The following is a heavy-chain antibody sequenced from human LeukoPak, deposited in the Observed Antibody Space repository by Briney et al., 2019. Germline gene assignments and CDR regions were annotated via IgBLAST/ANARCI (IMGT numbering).Heavy chain of an antibody. V-gene: IGHV4-59*12. CDR2: IHYSGST. J-gene: IGHJ4*02. CDR1: GGSISSYY. Sequence: SETLSLTCTVSGGSISSYYWSWIRQPPGKRLEWIGYIHYSGSTNYNPSLKSRVTISVDTSKNQFSLKLSSVTAADTAVYYCARGVGDCSGGSCYSAYDYWGQGTLVTVSS. CDR3: ARGVGDCSGGSCYSAYDY. D-gene: IGHD2-15*01.